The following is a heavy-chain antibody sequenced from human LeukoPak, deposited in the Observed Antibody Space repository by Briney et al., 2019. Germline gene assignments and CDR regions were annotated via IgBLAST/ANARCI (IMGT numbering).Heavy chain of an antibody. CDR1: GGSISSYY. CDR3: ARRYSSSWYGRVKAFDI. V-gene: IGHV4-34*01. Sequence: ASETLSLTCTVSGGSISSYYWSWIRQPPGKGLEWIGEINHSGSTNYNPSLKSRVTISVDTSKNQFSLKLSSVTAADTAVYYCARRYSSSWYGRVKAFDIWGQGTMVTVSS. D-gene: IGHD6-13*01. J-gene: IGHJ3*02. CDR2: INHSGST.